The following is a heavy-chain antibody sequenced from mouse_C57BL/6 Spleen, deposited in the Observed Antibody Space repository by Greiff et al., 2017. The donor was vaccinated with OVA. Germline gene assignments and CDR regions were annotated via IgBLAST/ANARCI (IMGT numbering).Heavy chain of an antibody. CDR2: INPGSGGT. CDR1: GYAFTNYL. D-gene: IGHD2-2*01. Sequence: VQLQQSGAELVRPGTSVKVSCKASGYAFTNYLIEWVKQRPGQGLEWIGVINPGSGGTNYNEKFKGKATLTADKSSSTAYMQLSSLTSEDSAVYFCARSLYGYDGSWFAYWGQGTLVTVSA. CDR3: ARSLYGYDGSWFAY. J-gene: IGHJ3*01. V-gene: IGHV1-54*01.